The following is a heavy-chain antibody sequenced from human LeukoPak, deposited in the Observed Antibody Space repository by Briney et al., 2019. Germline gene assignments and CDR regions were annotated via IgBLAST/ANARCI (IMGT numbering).Heavy chain of an antibody. J-gene: IGHJ5*02. CDR2: ISKSGRII. CDR3: ARELVEPAAMEFDP. D-gene: IGHD2-2*01. CDR1: GFTFSNYE. V-gene: IGHV3-48*03. Sequence: GGSLRLSCAASGFTFSNYEMNWVRQAPGKGLEWVSYISKSGRIIYYADSVKGRFIISRDDAKNSVYLQMNSLRAEDTAHYYCARELVEPAAMEFDPWGQGTPVTVSS.